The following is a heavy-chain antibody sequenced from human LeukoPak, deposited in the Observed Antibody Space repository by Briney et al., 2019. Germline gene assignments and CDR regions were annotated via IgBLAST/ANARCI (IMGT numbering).Heavy chain of an antibody. V-gene: IGHV7-4-1*01. CDR3: ARTRWLQYDYDAFDF. Sequence: GASVKVSCKGFNYTFSSYAMNWVRQAPGQGLQWMGSNNTKTGKTTYARGFAGRFVFSLDTSANTAYLQIRSLTADDTALYYCARTRWLQYDYDAFDFWGQGTVVSVSS. J-gene: IGHJ3*01. CDR1: NYTFSSYA. CDR2: NNTKTGKT. D-gene: IGHD5-24*01.